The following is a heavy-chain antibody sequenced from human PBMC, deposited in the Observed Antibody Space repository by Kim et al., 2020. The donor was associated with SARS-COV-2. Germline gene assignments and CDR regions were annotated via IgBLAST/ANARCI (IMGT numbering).Heavy chain of an antibody. CDR2: ISYDGSNK. J-gene: IGHJ3*01. V-gene: IGHV3-30*04. CDR1: GFTFSSYA. Sequence: GGSLRLSCAASGFTFSSYAMHWVRQAPGKGLEWVAVISYDGSNKYYADSVKGRFTISRDNSKNTLYLQMNSLRAEDTAVYYCARPRAYYYDSSGYDDAF. D-gene: IGHD3-22*01. CDR3: ARPRAYYYDSSGYDDAF.